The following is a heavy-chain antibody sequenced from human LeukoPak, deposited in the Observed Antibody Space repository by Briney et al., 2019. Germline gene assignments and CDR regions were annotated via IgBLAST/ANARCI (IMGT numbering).Heavy chain of an antibody. Sequence: GGSLRLSCSASGFSFSSYAMHWVRKAPGKGLEYVSAISSNGGSTYYADSVKGRFTISRDNSKNTLYLQMSSLRAEDTAAYYCVKDITVATITTDYWGQGTLVTVSS. CDR3: VKDITVATITTDY. J-gene: IGHJ4*02. CDR2: ISSNGGST. V-gene: IGHV3-64D*06. CDR1: GFSFSSYA. D-gene: IGHD5-12*01.